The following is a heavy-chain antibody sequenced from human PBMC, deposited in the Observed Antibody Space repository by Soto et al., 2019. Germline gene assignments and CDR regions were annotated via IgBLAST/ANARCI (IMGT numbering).Heavy chain of an antibody. CDR3: AGGQLASGGYYYGMDV. CDR2: IYHSGST. D-gene: IGHD6-6*01. V-gene: IGHV4-38-2*01. CDR1: GYSISSDYY. J-gene: IGHJ6*02. Sequence: PSETLSLTCAVSGYSISSDYYWGCIRQPPGKGLEWIGSIYHSGSTYYNPSLKSRVTISVDTSKNQFSLKLSSVTAADTAVYYCAGGQLASGGYYYGMDVWGQGTTVTVSS.